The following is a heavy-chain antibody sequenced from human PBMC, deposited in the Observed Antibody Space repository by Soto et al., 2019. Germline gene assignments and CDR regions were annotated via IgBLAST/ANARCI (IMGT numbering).Heavy chain of an antibody. V-gene: IGHV4-59*01. CDR2: TSYSGST. J-gene: IGHJ5*02. CDR3: ARGTPYSSSWFDP. CDR1: GGSISCYY. D-gene: IGHD6-13*01. Sequence: SSETLSLTCTVSGGSISCYYWSWIRQPPGKGLEWIGYTSYSGSTNYKPSLKSRVTISVDTSKNQFSLKLSSVTAADTAVYYCARGTPYSSSWFDPWGQGTLVTVSS.